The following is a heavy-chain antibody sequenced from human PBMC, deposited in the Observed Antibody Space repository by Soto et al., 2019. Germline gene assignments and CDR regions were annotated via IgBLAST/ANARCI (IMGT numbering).Heavy chain of an antibody. V-gene: IGHV6-1*01. CDR2: TYYRSKWYN. Sequence: QTLSLTCAISGDSVSSNSAAWNWIRQSPSRGLEWLGRTYYRSKWYNDYAVSVKSRITINPDTSKNQFSLQLNSVTPEDTAVYYCARDLAVAGQGAYYYYGMDVWGQGTTVTVSS. CDR1: GDSVSSNSAA. D-gene: IGHD6-19*01. J-gene: IGHJ6*02. CDR3: ARDLAVAGQGAYYYYGMDV.